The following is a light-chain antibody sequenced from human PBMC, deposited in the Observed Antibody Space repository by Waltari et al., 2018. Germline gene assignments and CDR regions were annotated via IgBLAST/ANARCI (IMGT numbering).Light chain of an antibody. J-gene: IGKJ1*01. CDR1: QSIDIY. Sequence: SLSASVGDRVTITCRASQSIDIYLNWYQQKPGKAPNLLIYAASTLQSGVPSRFSVSGSGTDFTLTISNLQPEDFATYYCQQSYTTPRTFGQGTKVEIK. V-gene: IGKV1-39*01. CDR2: AAS. CDR3: QQSYTTPRT.